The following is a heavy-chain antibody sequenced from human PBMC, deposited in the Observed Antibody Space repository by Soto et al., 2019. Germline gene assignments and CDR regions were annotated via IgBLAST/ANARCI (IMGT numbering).Heavy chain of an antibody. J-gene: IGHJ6*02. Sequence: PGGSLRLSCAASGFLFSNYAMNWVRQSPGKGLEWVSSISGNGGSTYYAGSVKGRFSISRDKSKNTVDLQMNSLRDEDTAVYYCGKGLDSYYYYGMDVWGQGTTVTVSS. CDR1: GFLFSNYA. V-gene: IGHV3-23*01. CDR2: ISGNGGST. CDR3: GKGLDSYYYYGMDV. D-gene: IGHD4-4*01.